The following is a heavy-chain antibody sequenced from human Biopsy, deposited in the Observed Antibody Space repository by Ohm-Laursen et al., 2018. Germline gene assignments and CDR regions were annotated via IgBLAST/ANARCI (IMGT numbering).Heavy chain of an antibody. Sequence: GTLSLTWTVSGGSISSDYWSWIRQTPGKGLEWIGYIYYSGSTNYNPSPKSRVTISVDTSKNQFSLRLNSVTAADTAVYYCARATNSTGWPYYYFYGMDVWGQGTTVTVSS. CDR3: ARATNSTGWPYYYFYGMDV. CDR2: IYYSGST. V-gene: IGHV4-59*01. CDR1: GGSISSDY. J-gene: IGHJ6*02. D-gene: IGHD6-19*01.